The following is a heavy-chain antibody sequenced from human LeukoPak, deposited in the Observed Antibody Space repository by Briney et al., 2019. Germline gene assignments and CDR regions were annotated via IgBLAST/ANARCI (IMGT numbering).Heavy chain of an antibody. CDR1: GFIFSDSR. J-gene: IGHJ5*02. CDR2: VEKNGSGK. Sequence: QTGGSLRLSCTVSGFIFSDSRMAWIRQAPGKGLEWVAIVEKNGSGKSYVDSVKGRFIISRDNAKNSLFLQMDSLKVEDTAIYYCTTDRWYSADHWGQGTLVTVSS. V-gene: IGHV3-7*03. D-gene: IGHD2-15*01. CDR3: TTDRWYSADH.